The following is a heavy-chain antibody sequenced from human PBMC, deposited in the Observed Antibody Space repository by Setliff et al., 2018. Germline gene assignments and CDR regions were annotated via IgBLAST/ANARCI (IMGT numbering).Heavy chain of an antibody. CDR2: ISPHSGRA. Sequence: ASVKVSCKASGYTFSDYGVSWVRQAPGQGLEWMGWISPHSGRAFYAPQFQDRVIMTTDTSTNTAYLDLRSLRSDDAAVYYCERLVRYCTATACQRTSGDDLWGQGTLVTVSS. V-gene: IGHV1-18*01. CDR1: GYTFSDYG. J-gene: IGHJ5*02. CDR3: ERLVRYCTATACQRTSGDDL. D-gene: IGHD2-8*01.